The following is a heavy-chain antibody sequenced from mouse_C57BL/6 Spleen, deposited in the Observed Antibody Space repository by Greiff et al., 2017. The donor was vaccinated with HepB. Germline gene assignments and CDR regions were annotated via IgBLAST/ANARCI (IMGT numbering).Heavy chain of an antibody. CDR3: AREGSNLAWFAY. CDR2: IHPNSGST. J-gene: IGHJ3*01. V-gene: IGHV1-64*01. D-gene: IGHD2-5*01. CDR1: GYTFTSYW. Sequence: VQLQQSGAELVKPGASVKLSCKASGYTFTSYWMHWVKQRPGQGLEWIGMIHPNSGSTNYNEKVKSKATLTVDKSSSTAYMQLSSLTSEDSAVYYCAREGSNLAWFAYWGQGTLVTVSA.